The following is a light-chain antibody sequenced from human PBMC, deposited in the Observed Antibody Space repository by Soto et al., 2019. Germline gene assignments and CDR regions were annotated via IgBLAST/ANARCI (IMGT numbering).Light chain of an antibody. CDR1: QSVLYSSNSKNY. J-gene: IGKJ3*01. Sequence: DIVMTQSPDSLAVSLGERATINCKSSQSVLYSSNSKNYLAWYQQKPGQPPKLLIYWASTRESGVPDRFSGSGSVTDFALTISSLQAEDVAVYYCQQYYNTPFTFGPGTKVDI. CDR2: WAS. CDR3: QQYYNTPFT. V-gene: IGKV4-1*01.